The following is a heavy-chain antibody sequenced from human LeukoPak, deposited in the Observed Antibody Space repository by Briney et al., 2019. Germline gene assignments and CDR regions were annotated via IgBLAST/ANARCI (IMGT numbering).Heavy chain of an antibody. CDR3: VTGGTYYRQTASDY. CDR1: GFTFSSYA. D-gene: IGHD1-14*01. V-gene: IGHV3-23*01. Sequence: PGGSLRLSCASSGFTFSSYAMSWVRQAPGKGLEWVSAISGSGGSIYYADSVKGRFTISRDNSKNTLYLQMNSLRVEDTAVYYCVTGGTYYRQTASDYWGQGTLVTVSS. J-gene: IGHJ4*02. CDR2: ISGSGGSI.